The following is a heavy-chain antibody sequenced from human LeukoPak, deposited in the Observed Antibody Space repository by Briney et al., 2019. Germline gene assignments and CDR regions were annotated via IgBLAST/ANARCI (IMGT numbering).Heavy chain of an antibody. CDR1: GFTFRDFA. Sequence: GGSLRLSCAASGFTFRDFAMNWVRQAPGKGLEWVSIISRSGEISYHANSVTGRFTISRDNSKSTLYLQTNSLKAGDTAVYFCAKSDDNSNFHLTGYLDYWGQGTLVSVSS. CDR2: ISRSGEIS. J-gene: IGHJ4*02. CDR3: AKSDDNSNFHLTGYLDY. V-gene: IGHV3-23*01. D-gene: IGHD3-22*01.